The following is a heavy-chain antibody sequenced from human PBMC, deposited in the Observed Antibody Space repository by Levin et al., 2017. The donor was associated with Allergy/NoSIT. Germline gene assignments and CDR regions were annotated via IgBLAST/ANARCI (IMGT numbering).Heavy chain of an antibody. V-gene: IGHV5-51*01. Sequence: GESLKISCQGSGYSFTSYWIGWVRQMPGKGLEWMGIIYPGDSDTRYSPSFQGQVTISADKSISTAYLQWSSLKASDTAMYYCAKLEPLRYSGYDCWGQGTLVTVSS. D-gene: IGHD5-12*01. J-gene: IGHJ4*02. CDR2: IYPGDSDT. CDR3: AKLEPLRYSGYDC. CDR1: GYSFTSYW.